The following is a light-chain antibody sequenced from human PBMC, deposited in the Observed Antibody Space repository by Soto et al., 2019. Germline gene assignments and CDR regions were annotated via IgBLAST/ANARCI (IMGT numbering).Light chain of an antibody. CDR3: HNHNHGPAVT. J-gene: IGKJ3*01. Sequence: DIQMTQSPTSLSASVGDRVTISCRASQGINNYVAWYQQTPWIAPMRLIYAASTVQSGVPSRFRGSGSGTDFTLTXSSPKPEDVATYYCHNHNHGPAVTFGPVTKVGV. V-gene: IGKV1-27*01. CDR1: QGINNY. CDR2: AAS.